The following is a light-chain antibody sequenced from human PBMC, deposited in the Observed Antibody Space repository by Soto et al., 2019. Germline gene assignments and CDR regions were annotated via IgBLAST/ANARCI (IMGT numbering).Light chain of an antibody. CDR2: AAS. CDR1: HRITSY. V-gene: IGKV1-9*01. Sequence: DIQLPQSPSSLSASEGDRVPITWRASHRITSYLAWYQQKPGKAPHLLMYAASTLQSGVPSRFSGGESGTEYTLTISSLQPEDSATYYCQQLYIFPLTFGQGTRLDIK. J-gene: IGKJ5*01. CDR3: QQLYIFPLT.